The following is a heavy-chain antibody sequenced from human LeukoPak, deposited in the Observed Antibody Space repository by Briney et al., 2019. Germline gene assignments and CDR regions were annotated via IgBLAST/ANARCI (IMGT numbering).Heavy chain of an antibody. CDR3: ARDLDYGSGSYAHSP. CDR2: IYHSGST. D-gene: IGHD3-10*01. J-gene: IGHJ5*02. Sequence: PSETLSLTCAVSGGSISSSNWWSWVRQPPGKGLEWIGEIYHSGSTNYNPSLKSRVTISVDKSKNQFSLKLSSVTAADTAVYYCARDLDYGSGSYAHSPWGQGILVTVSS. V-gene: IGHV4-4*02. CDR1: GGSISSSNW.